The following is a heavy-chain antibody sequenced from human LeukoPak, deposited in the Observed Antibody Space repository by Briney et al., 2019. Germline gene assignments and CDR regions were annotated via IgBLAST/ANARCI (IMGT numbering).Heavy chain of an antibody. CDR3: ARQGAYGDRRRFDY. J-gene: IGHJ4*02. V-gene: IGHV3-7*01. D-gene: IGHD4-17*01. CDR2: IKQDGSGK. Sequence: PGGSLRLSCAASGFTFSSYWMSWVRQAPGKGLEWVANIKQDGSGKYYVDSVKGRFTISRDNAKNSLYLQMNSLRAEDTAVYYCARQGAYGDRRRFDYWGQGTLVTVSS. CDR1: GFTFSSYW.